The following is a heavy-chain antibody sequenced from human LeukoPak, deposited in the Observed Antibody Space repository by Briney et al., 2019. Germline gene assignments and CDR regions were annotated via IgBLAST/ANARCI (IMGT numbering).Heavy chain of an antibody. CDR2: IYYSGST. CDR1: GGSISSYY. V-gene: IGHV4-59*12. D-gene: IGHD6-19*01. Sequence: PSETLSLTCTVSGGSISSYYWSWIRQPPGKGLEWIGYIYYSGSTNYNPSLKSRVTISVDRSKNQFSLKLSSVTAADTAVYYCASIAVAGDDYWGQGTLVTVSS. J-gene: IGHJ4*02. CDR3: ASIAVAGDDY.